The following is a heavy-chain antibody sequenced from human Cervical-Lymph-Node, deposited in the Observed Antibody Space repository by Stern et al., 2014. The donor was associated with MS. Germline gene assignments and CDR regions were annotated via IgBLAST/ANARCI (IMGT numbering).Heavy chain of an antibody. J-gene: IGHJ6*02. Sequence: VQLVQSGAEVKKPGESLKISCKGSGYSFATYWIGWVRQMPGKGLEWMGIIYPGDSDTRYRPSFPGQVTISADKTHTTRFPLWRSLKASDAAMYYCARPGGDTAKYGLDVWGQGTTVTVSS. D-gene: IGHD5-18*01. CDR3: ARPGGDTAKYGLDV. CDR2: IYPGDSDT. CDR1: GYSFATYW. V-gene: IGHV5-51*01.